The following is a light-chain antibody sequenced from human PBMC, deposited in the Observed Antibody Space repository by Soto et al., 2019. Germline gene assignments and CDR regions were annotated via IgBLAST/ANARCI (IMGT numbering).Light chain of an antibody. J-gene: IGKJ1*01. Sequence: IGMTQSPATLSVTPGERATLSCRASESVSSNLAWYQRRPGQAPRLLIYGASTRATGIPARFSGSGSGTEFTLTISSLQSEDFAVYYCQQYNNWPPWKFGQGTKVEVK. CDR1: ESVSSN. CDR2: GAS. V-gene: IGKV3-15*01. CDR3: QQYNNWPPWK.